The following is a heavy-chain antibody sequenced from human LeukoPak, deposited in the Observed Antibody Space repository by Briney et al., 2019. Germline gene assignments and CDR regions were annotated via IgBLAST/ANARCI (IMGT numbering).Heavy chain of an antibody. CDR3: ARHPIIVVVPAAKGGWFDP. Sequence: SETLSLTCTVSGGSISSSSYYWGWIRQPPGKGLEWIGSIYYCGSTYYNPSLKSRVTISVDTSKNQFSLKLSSVTAADTAVYYCARHPIIVVVPAAKGGWFDPWGQGTLVTVSS. J-gene: IGHJ5*02. CDR2: IYYCGST. CDR1: GGSISSSSYY. V-gene: IGHV4-39*01. D-gene: IGHD2-2*01.